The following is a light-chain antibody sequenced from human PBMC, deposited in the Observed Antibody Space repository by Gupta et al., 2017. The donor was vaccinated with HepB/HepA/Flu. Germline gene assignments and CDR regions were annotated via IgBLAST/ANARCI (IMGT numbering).Light chain of an antibody. J-gene: IGLJ2*01. CDR3: QVWDSNADHVV. Sequence: SYVLTQPPSVSVAPGETARIPCGGDNIGLKTVHWYQQRPGQAPVLVVYNDIDRPSGIPERFSGSNSGGNTAKLNISRVEAGDEADYHGQVWDSNADHVVFGGGTKLKVL. V-gene: IGLV3-21*02. CDR2: NDI. CDR1: NIGLKT.